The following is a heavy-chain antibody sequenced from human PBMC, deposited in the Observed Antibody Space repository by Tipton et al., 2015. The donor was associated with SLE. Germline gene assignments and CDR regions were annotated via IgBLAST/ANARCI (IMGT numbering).Heavy chain of an antibody. CDR1: GGSFSGYY. J-gene: IGHJ6*03. V-gene: IGHV4-34*01. D-gene: IGHD4-23*01. CDR2: INHGGST. Sequence: LRLSCAVYGGSFSGYYWSWIRQPPGKGLEWIGEINHGGSTNYNPSLKSRVTISVDTSKNQFSLKLSSVTAADTAVYYCARVPTVVTGDYYYMDVWGKGTTVTVSS. CDR3: ARVPTVVTGDYYYMDV.